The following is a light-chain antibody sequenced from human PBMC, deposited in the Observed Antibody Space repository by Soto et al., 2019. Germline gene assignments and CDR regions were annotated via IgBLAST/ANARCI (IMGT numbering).Light chain of an antibody. CDR1: NSDVGGYDY. Sequence: QPASVSGSPGQSITISCTGTNSDVGGYDYVSWYQQHPGKAPKLLIYDVSKRPSGVSNRFSGSKSGNTASLTISGLLTEDEADYYCSSFTGRTTWVFGGGTKLTVL. V-gene: IGLV2-14*03. J-gene: IGLJ3*02. CDR3: SSFTGRTTWV. CDR2: DVS.